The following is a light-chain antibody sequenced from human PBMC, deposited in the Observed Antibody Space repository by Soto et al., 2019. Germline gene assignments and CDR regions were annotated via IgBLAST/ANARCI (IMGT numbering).Light chain of an antibody. V-gene: IGKV3-11*01. Sequence: EIVLTQSPATLSLSPGERATLSCRASQSVGSYLAWDQQKPGQAPRLLIYDASDRATGTPARFSCSGSGTDFTLTISSQDPEDYEFENDQQRNYWPFLFSFGPGTKVDIK. CDR2: DAS. CDR1: QSVGSY. CDR3: QQRNYWPFLFS. J-gene: IGKJ3*01.